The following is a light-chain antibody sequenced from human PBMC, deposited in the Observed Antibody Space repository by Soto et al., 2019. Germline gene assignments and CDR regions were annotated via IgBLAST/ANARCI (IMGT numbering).Light chain of an antibody. V-gene: IGLV2-8*01. J-gene: IGLJ2*01. CDR1: SSDVGAYNY. CDR3: TSFAGRNNLGL. Sequence: QSVLTQPPFASGSPGQSVTISCTGTSSDVGAYNYVSWYQQHPGKAPKLILFEVNKRPSGVPDRFAGSKSGNTASLTVSGLQPEDEAEYYCTSFAGRNNLGLFGGGPKLTVL. CDR2: EVN.